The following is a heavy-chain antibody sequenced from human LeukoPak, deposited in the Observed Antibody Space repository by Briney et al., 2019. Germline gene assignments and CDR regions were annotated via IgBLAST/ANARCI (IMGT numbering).Heavy chain of an antibody. Sequence: ASVKVSCKASGYTFTGYYMHWVRQAPGQGLEWMGWINPNSGSTNYAQKFQGRVTMTRDTSISTAYMELSRLRSDDTAVYYCARGGSTSGSYSRHWGQGTLVTVSS. CDR2: INPNSGST. V-gene: IGHV1-2*02. CDR1: GYTFTGYY. CDR3: ARGGSTSGSYSRH. D-gene: IGHD1-26*01. J-gene: IGHJ4*02.